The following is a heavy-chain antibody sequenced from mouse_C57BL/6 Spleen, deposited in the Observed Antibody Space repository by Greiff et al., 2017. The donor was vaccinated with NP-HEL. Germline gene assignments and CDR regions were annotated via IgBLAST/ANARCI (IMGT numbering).Heavy chain of an antibody. D-gene: IGHD2-4*01. CDR2: IYWDDDK. CDR1: GFSLSTSGMG. V-gene: IGHV8-12*01. CDR3: ARTMITTSYYFDD. Sequence: QVTLKESGPGILQSSQTLSLTCSFSGFSLSTSGMGVSWIRQPSGKGLEWLVHIYWDDDKRYHPSLTSRITISKDTSRNQVFLKITSVDTADTATYYCARTMITTSYYFDDWGQGTTLTVSS. J-gene: IGHJ2*01.